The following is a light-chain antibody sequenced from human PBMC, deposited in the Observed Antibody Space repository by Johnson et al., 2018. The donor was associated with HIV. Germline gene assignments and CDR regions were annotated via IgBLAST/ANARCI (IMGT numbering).Light chain of an antibody. J-gene: IGLJ1*01. CDR1: SSNIENDY. V-gene: IGLV1-51*02. Sequence: QSVLSQPPSVSAAPGEKVNISCSGSSSNIENDYVSWYQQLPGTAPKLLIYENNKRPSGIRDRFSGSTSGTSATLGITGLQTGDEADYYCGTWDSSLISNVFGPGTKVTVL. CDR3: GTWDSSLISNV. CDR2: ENN.